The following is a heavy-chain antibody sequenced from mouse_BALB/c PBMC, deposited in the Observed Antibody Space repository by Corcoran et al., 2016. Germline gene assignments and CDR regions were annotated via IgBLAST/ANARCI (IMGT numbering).Heavy chain of an antibody. D-gene: IGHD1-2*01. V-gene: IGHV1S135*01. CDR2: IDPYNGGT. CDR3: AKRTTATPWFAY. Sequence: EVQLQQSGPELVKPGASMKISCKASGYSFTGYTMNWVKQSHGKSLAWIGYIDPYNGGTSYNQKFKGKATLTVDKSSSTAYMHLNSLTSEDSAVYYCAKRTTATPWFAYWGQGTLVTVSA. J-gene: IGHJ3*01. CDR1: GYSFTGYT.